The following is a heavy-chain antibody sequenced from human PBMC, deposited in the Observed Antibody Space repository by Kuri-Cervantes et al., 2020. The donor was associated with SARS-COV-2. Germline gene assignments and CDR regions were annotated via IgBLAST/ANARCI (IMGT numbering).Heavy chain of an antibody. CDR3: ARGGYCSSTSCADYYYYGMDV. J-gene: IGHJ6*02. V-gene: IGHV3-21*01. CDR2: ISSSSSYI. Sequence: GESLKISCAASGFTFSSYSMNWVRQAPGKGLEWVSSISSSSSYIYYADSVKGRFTISRDNAKNSLYLQMNSLRAEGTAVYYCARGGYCSSTSCADYYYYGMDVWGQGTTVTVSS. D-gene: IGHD2-2*01. CDR1: GFTFSSYS.